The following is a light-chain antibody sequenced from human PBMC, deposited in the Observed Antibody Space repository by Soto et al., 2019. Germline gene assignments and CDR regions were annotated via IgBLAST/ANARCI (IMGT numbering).Light chain of an antibody. Sequence: EIVLTHSPGTLSLSAGERATLSCRASQSVSSSYLAWYQQKPGKAPRLLIYGASSRASGIPARFSGSGSGTDFTLTISRLEPEDFAVYYCQQYGSSPRTFGQGTKVDIK. CDR2: GAS. V-gene: IGKV3-20*01. CDR1: QSVSSSY. J-gene: IGKJ1*01. CDR3: QQYGSSPRT.